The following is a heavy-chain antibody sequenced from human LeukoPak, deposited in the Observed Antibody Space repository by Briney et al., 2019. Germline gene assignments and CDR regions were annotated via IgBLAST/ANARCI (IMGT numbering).Heavy chain of an antibody. V-gene: IGHV4-30-4*08. CDR3: ARDGGCSSTSCYTPDAFDI. CDR2: IYYSGST. CDR1: GGSISSYY. Sequence: SETLSLTCTVSGGSISSYYWSWIRQPPGKGLEWIGYIYYSGSTYYNPSLKSRVTISVDTSKNQYSLKLSSVTAADTAVYYCARDGGCSSTSCYTPDAFDIWGQGTMVTVSS. D-gene: IGHD2-2*02. J-gene: IGHJ3*02.